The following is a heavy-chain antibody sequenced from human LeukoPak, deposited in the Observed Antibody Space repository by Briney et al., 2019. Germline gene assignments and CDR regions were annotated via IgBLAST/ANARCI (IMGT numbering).Heavy chain of an antibody. CDR3: ARDQIAAAGNYYYYYMDV. CDR2: ISGSGGST. CDR1: GFTFSSYA. D-gene: IGHD6-13*01. V-gene: IGHV3-23*01. Sequence: GGSLRLSCAASGFTFSSYAMSWVRQAPGKGLEWVSAISGSGGSTYYADSVKGRFTISRDNSKNTLYLQMNSLRPEDTAVYYCARDQIAAAGNYYYYYMDVWGKGTTVTVSS. J-gene: IGHJ6*03.